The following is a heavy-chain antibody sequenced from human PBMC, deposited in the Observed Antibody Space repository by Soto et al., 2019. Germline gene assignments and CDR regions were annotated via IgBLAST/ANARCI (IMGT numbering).Heavy chain of an antibody. V-gene: IGHV1-69*06. D-gene: IGHD4-17*01. Sequence: SVKVSCKASGGTFSSYAISWVRQAPGQGLEWMGGINPSFGTANYAQKFQGRVTITADKSTSTAYMELSSLRSEDTAVYYCAVPTTGTIDYYYGMDVWGQGTTVTVSS. CDR1: GGTFSSYA. CDR3: AVPTTGTIDYYYGMDV. J-gene: IGHJ6*02. CDR2: INPSFGTA.